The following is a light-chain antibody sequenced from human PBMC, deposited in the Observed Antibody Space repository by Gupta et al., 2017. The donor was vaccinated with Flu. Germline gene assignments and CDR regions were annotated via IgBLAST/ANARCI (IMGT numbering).Light chain of an antibody. CDR3: QQYDNTPWT. V-gene: IGKV4-1*01. CDR1: QNILYNSNNKNY. CDR2: WAS. Sequence: SLGERATINCKSSQNILYNSNNKNYVSWFQQKPGQPPKLLIYWASIRDSGVPDRFSGSGSGTDFTLTISSLQAEDVAVYYCQQYDNTPWTFGQGTKVEIK. J-gene: IGKJ1*01.